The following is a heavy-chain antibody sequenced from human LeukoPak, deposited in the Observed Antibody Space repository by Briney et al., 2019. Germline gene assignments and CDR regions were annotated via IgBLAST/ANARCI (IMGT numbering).Heavy chain of an antibody. Sequence: PSETLSLTCAVSGGSISSGGYSWSWIRQPPGKGLEWIGYIYHSGSTYYNPSPKSRVTISVDRSKNQFSLNLSSVTAADTAVYYCAREGYCSGGSCDNWFDPWGQGTLVTVSS. V-gene: IGHV4-30-2*01. CDR3: AREGYCSGGSCDNWFDP. CDR2: IYHSGST. CDR1: GGSISSGGYS. J-gene: IGHJ5*02. D-gene: IGHD2-15*01.